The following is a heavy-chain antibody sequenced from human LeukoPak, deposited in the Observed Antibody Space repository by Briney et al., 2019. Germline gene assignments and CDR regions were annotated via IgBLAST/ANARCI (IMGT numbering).Heavy chain of an antibody. CDR2: IYYSGST. Sequence: SETLSLTCTVSGGSISSYYWSWIRQPPGKGLEWIGYIYYSGSTNYNPSLKNRVTISVDTSTNQFSLKLSSVTAADTAVYYCARVHSSSWFYYFDYWGQGALVTVSS. V-gene: IGHV4-59*01. J-gene: IGHJ4*02. D-gene: IGHD6-13*01. CDR1: GGSISSYY. CDR3: ARVHSSSWFYYFDY.